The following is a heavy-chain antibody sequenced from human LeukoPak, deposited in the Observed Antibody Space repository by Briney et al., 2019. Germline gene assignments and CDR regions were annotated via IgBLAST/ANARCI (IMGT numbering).Heavy chain of an antibody. CDR2: IDDRGNT. Sequence: SQTLSLTCTVSGGSISRGDYYWGWIRQPPGKGLEWIGNIDDRGNTDYNPPLKSRVTISIDTSKNQFSLKLKSVTAADTAVYYCAREQQGYCSSSSCLFDFWGQGTMVTVSS. J-gene: IGHJ3*01. CDR3: AREQQGYCSSSSCLFDF. CDR1: GGSISRGDYY. V-gene: IGHV4-30-4*01. D-gene: IGHD2-15*01.